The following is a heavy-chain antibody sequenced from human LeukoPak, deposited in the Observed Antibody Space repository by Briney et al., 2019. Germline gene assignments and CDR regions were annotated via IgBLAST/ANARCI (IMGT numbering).Heavy chain of an antibody. V-gene: IGHV3-7*01. J-gene: IGHJ6*03. CDR3: ARNPGVTAGRGYYYYMDV. CDR1: GFTFSNSW. Sequence: PGGSLRLSCAASGFTFSNSWMTWVRQAPGKGLQWVANINQDGSEKYFVDSVKGRFTISRANAKNSRDLHMNSLRAEDTAVYYCARNPGVTAGRGYYYYMDVWGKGTTVTVSS. CDR2: INQDGSEK. D-gene: IGHD2-2*01.